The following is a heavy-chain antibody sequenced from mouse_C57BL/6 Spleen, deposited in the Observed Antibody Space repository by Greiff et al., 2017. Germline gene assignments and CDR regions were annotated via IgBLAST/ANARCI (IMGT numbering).Heavy chain of an antibody. D-gene: IGHD2-4*01. V-gene: IGHV2-9-1*01. CDR2: IWTGGGT. Sequence: VKVEESGPGLVAPSPSLSITCTVSGFSLTSYAISWVRQPPGKGLEWLGVIWTGGGTNYNSALKSRLSISKDNSKSQVFLKMNSLQTDDTARYYCAGSYYDYDGFAYWGQGTLVTVSA. CDR3: AGSYYDYDGFAY. CDR1: GFSLTSYA. J-gene: IGHJ3*01.